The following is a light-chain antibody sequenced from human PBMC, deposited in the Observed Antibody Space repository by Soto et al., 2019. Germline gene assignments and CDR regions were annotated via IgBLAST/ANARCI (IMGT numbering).Light chain of an antibody. CDR1: SSDVGGYNY. V-gene: IGLV2-14*01. Sequence: QSALTQPASVSGSPGQSITISCTGTSSDVGGYNYVSWYQQHPGKALKLMIYDVSNRPSGVSNRFSGSKSGNTASLTISGLQAEDEADYYCSSYTSSSTRVFGGGTQLTV. CDR2: DVS. J-gene: IGLJ2*01. CDR3: SSYTSSSTRV.